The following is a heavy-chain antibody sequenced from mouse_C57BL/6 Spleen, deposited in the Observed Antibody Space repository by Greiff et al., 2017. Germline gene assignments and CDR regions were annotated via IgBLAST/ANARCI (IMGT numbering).Heavy chain of an antibody. Sequence: QVQLKQSGAELVRPGASVTLSCKASGYTFTDYEMHWVKQTPVHGLEWIGAIDPETGGTAYTQKFKGKAILTADKSSSTAYMELRSLTSEDSAGYYCTRRYYWGQGTLVTVSA. CDR1: GYTFTDYE. J-gene: IGHJ3*01. D-gene: IGHD1-1*01. CDR3: TRRYY. V-gene: IGHV1-15*01. CDR2: IDPETGGT.